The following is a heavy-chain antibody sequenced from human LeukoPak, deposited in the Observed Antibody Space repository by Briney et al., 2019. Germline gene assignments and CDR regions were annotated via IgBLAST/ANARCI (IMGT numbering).Heavy chain of an antibody. CDR3: ARASNLYCSSTSCPYYYYGMDV. J-gene: IGHJ6*04. D-gene: IGHD2-2*01. CDR2: INHSGST. CDR1: GGSFSGYY. Sequence: SDTLSLTCAVYGGSFSGYYWSWIRQPPGKGLEWIGEINHSGSTNYNPSLKSRVTISVDTSKNQFSLKLSSVTAADTAVYYCARASNLYCSSTSCPYYYYGMDVWGKGTTVTVSS. V-gene: IGHV4-34*01.